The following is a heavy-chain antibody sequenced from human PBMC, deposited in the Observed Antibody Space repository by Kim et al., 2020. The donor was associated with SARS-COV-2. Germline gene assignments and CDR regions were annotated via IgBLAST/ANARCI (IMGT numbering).Heavy chain of an antibody. J-gene: IGHJ6*02. V-gene: IGHV4-34*01. CDR1: GGSFSGYY. CDR3: ARGCVTIFCLYGMDV. Sequence: SETLSLTCAVYGGSFSGYYWSWIRQPPGKGLEWIGEINHSGSTNYNPSLKSRVTISVDTSKNQFSLKLSSVTAADTAVYYCARGCVTIFCLYGMDVWGQGTTVTVSS. D-gene: IGHD3-9*01. CDR2: INHSGST.